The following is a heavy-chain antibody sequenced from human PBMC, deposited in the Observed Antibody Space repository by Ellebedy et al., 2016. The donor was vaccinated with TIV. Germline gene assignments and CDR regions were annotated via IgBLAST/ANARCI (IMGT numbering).Heavy chain of an antibody. CDR1: GFTFSTYW. D-gene: IGHD3-9*01. V-gene: IGHV3-7*01. CDR3: ARELTGYYVGY. J-gene: IGHJ4*02. CDR2: IKEDASEK. Sequence: GESLKISCAASGFTFSTYWMSWVRQAPGKGLEWVANIKEDASEKYYVDSVKGRFTISRDNAKSSLYLQMNSLRAEDTAVYYCARELTGYYVGYWGQGTLVTVSS.